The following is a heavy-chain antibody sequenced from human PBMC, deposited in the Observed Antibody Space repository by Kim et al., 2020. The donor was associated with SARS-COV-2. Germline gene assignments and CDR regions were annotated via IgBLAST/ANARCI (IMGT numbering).Heavy chain of an antibody. CDR3: ATDRRSDTDEYFAH. J-gene: IGHJ1*01. Sequence: GGSLRLSCAASGFTFSFYAMAWVRQAPGKGLEWVSLISCSGCNAYYADSVKGRFTISRDNSKNTLTLQMNSLSAEDTAIYYCATDRRSDTDEYFAHCGQGSLVTVSS. V-gene: IGHV3-23*01. D-gene: IGHD1-26*01. CDR1: GFTFSFYA. CDR2: ISCSGCNA.